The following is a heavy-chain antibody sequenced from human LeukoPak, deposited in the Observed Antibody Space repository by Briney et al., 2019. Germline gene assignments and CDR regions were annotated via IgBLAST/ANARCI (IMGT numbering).Heavy chain of an antibody. CDR3: ARHRYYYDSSGYYCVYYFDY. CDR1: GGSISSSNYY. Sequence: SETLSLTCTVSGGSISSSNYYWGRIRQPPGKGLEWIGSIYYSGSTYFNPSLKSRVTISVDTSKNQFSLKLSSVTAADTAVYYCARHRYYYDSSGYYCVYYFDYWGQGTLVTVSS. CDR2: IYYSGST. D-gene: IGHD3-22*01. V-gene: IGHV4-39*01. J-gene: IGHJ4*02.